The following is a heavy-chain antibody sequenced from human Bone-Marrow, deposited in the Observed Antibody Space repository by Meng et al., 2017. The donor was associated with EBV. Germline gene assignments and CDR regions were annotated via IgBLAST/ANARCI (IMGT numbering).Heavy chain of an antibody. CDR1: GFSLSTSGVG. CDR2: IYWDDDK. D-gene: IGHD2-8*02. V-gene: IGHV2-5*02. Sequence: QMTLEESGPPLVKPTGALTLTWTSSGFSLSTSGVGVGWIRQPPGKALEWLALIYWDDDKRYSPSLKSRLTITKDTSKNQVVLTMTNMYPVDTATYYCAQRPRYCTAGVCCFDPWGQGTLVTVSS. J-gene: IGHJ5*02. CDR3: AQRPRYCTAGVCCFDP.